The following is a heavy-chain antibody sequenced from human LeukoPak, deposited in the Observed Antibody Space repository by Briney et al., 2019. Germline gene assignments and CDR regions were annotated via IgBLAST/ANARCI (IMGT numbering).Heavy chain of an antibody. D-gene: IGHD3-22*01. V-gene: IGHV3-30*02. J-gene: IGHJ4*02. CDR3: AKDGARDSSGYFYFDY. CDR1: GFTFSSYG. Sequence: HPGGSLTLSCAASGFTFSSYGMHWVRQAPGKGLEWVAFIRYDGSNKEYADSVKGLFTISRDNFKNTMYLQMNSLRTEDTAVYYCAKDGARDSSGYFYFDYWGQGTLVIVSS. CDR2: IRYDGSNK.